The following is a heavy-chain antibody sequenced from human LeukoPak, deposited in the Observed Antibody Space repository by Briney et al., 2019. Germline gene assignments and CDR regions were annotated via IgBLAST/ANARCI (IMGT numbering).Heavy chain of an antibody. V-gene: IGHV3-69-1*01. D-gene: IGHD7-27*01. Sequence: GGSLRLSCAASGFTFSSYSMNWVRQAPGKGLEWVATMTSSNTIYYADSVKGRFTISRDNGKNSLYLQMNSLRDEDTAVYYCARDGWHWDFDYWGQGTLVTVSS. CDR1: GFTFSSYS. J-gene: IGHJ4*02. CDR2: MTSSNTI. CDR3: ARDGWHWDFDY.